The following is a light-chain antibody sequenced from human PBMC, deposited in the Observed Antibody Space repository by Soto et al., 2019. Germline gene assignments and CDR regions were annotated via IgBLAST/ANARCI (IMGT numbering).Light chain of an antibody. V-gene: IGKV1-39*01. J-gene: IGKJ1*01. CDR1: QSISIY. CDR3: QQSDNSHRAT. CDR2: AAS. Sequence: DIQMTQSPSSLSASVGDRVTITCRASQSISIYLNWYQQKPGKAPNVLIYAASSLQSGVPPKFSGSGSGTDFTLTISSLQPEDFATYFCQQSDNSHRATFGQWTKVEIK.